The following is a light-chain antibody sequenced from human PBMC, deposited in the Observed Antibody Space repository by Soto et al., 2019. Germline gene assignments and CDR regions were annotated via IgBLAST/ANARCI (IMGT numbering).Light chain of an antibody. Sequence: EIVLTQSPGTLSLSPGERATLFCRASQSVSSSYLAWYQQKPGQAPRLLIYGASSRATGIPDRFSGSGSGTDFTLTISRLEPEDFAVYFCQHCGFSPHTFGQGTKVDNK. J-gene: IGKJ1*01. V-gene: IGKV3-20*01. CDR3: QHCGFSPHT. CDR2: GAS. CDR1: QSVSSSY.